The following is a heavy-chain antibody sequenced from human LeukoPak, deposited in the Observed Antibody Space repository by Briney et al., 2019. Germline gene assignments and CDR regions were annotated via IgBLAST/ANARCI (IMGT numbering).Heavy chain of an antibody. D-gene: IGHD4-17*01. J-gene: IGHJ4*02. CDR3: ARAPDYGDPIDY. Sequence: GGSLRLSSAASGFTFSSYAMHWVRQAPGKGLEWVAVISYDGSNKYYADSVKGRFTISRDNAKNSLYLQMNSLRAEDTAVYYCARAPDYGDPIDYWGQGTLVTVSS. CDR2: ISYDGSNK. V-gene: IGHV3-30*04. CDR1: GFTFSSYA.